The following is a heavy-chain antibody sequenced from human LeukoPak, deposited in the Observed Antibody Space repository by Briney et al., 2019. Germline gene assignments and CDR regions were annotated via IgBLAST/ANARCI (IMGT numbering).Heavy chain of an antibody. CDR1: GFNFRTYG. CDR2: TQSDEGYI. V-gene: IGHV3-30*02. J-gene: IGHJ4*02. CDR3: TTEPRWFDF. Sequence: GGSLRLSCAASGFNFRTYGMHWFRQAPNKGLEWVAFTQSDEGYINYADPAKGRFIISRDNSKDTLYLQMNSLRPEDTAIYYCTTEPRWFDFWGQGTLVTVSS.